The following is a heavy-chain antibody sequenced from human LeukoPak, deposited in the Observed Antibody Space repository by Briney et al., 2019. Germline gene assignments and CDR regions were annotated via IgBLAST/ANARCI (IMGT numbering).Heavy chain of an antibody. J-gene: IGHJ4*02. Sequence: GASVKVSCKASGYTFTDYYMHWVRQAPGQGLEWMGWISAYNGNTNYAQKLQGRVTMTTDTSTSTAYMELRSLRSDDTAVYYCARRRGVYSGSDGDYWGQGTLVTVSS. CDR3: ARRRGVYSGSDGDY. D-gene: IGHD1-26*01. CDR2: ISAYNGNT. CDR1: GYTFTDYY. V-gene: IGHV1-18*04.